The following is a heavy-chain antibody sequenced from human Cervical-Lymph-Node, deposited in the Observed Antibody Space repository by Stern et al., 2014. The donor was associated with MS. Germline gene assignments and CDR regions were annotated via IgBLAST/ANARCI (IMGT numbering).Heavy chain of an antibody. Sequence: VQLVQSGAEVKKPGSSVKVSCQTSGGTFNTFAIGWVRQAPGQGLEWMGGITPLFDATNYAHKFQGRLTITADESTRTVYMELSSLRFDDTAMYYCARGDSEAPIYYFDYWGQGTLVTVSS. CDR1: GGTFNTFA. CDR2: ITPLFDAT. CDR3: ARGDSEAPIYYFDY. V-gene: IGHV1-69*12. J-gene: IGHJ4*02. D-gene: IGHD2-21*01.